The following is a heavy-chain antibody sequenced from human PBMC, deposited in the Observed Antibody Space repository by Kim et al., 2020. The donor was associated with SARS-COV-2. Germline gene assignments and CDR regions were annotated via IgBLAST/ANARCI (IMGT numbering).Heavy chain of an antibody. CDR2: ISSSSSYI. Sequence: GGSLRLFRVASGFTFSSYSMNWVRQAPGKGLEWVSSISSSSSYIYYADSVKGRFTISRDNAKNSLYLQMNSLRAEDTAVYYCARGENYDFWSGYNYGMDVWGQGTTVTVSS. CDR1: GFTFSSYS. V-gene: IGHV3-21*01. J-gene: IGHJ6*02. CDR3: ARGENYDFWSGYNYGMDV. D-gene: IGHD3-3*01.